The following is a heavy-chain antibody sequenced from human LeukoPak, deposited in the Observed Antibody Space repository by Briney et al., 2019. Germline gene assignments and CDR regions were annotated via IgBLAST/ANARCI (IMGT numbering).Heavy chain of an antibody. CDR2: ISAYNGNT. V-gene: IGHV1-18*01. CDR3: ARDSSPYSSSWYSFAYSSGWYVDYFDY. J-gene: IGHJ4*02. CDR1: GYTFTSYG. D-gene: IGHD6-13*01. Sequence: ASVTVSCKASGYTFTSYGISWVRQAPGQGLEWMGWISAYNGNTNYAQKLQGRVTTTTDTSTSTAYMELRSLRSDDTAVYYCARDSSPYSSSWYSFAYSSGWYVDYFDYWGQGTLVTVSS.